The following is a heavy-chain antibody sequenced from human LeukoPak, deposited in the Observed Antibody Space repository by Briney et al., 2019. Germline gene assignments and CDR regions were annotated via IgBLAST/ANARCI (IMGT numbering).Heavy chain of an antibody. V-gene: IGHV1-3*01. CDR3: ARAHYDSSGYYLYYFDY. J-gene: IGHJ4*02. D-gene: IGHD3-22*01. Sequence: ASVKVSCKASGYTFTSYAMHWVRQATGQRLEWMGWINAGNGNTKYSQKFRGRVTITRDTSASTAYMELRSLRSDDTAVYYCARAHYDSSGYYLYYFDYWGQGTLVTVSS. CDR1: GYTFTSYA. CDR2: INAGNGNT.